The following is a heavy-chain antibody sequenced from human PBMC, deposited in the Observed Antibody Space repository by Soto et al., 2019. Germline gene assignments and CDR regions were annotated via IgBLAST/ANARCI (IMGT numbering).Heavy chain of an antibody. J-gene: IGHJ4*02. Sequence: QVQLQQWGAGLLKPSETLSLTCAVYGGSFSGYYWSWIRQPPGKGLEWIGEINHSGSTNYNPSLKRRVPISVDTSKNQFSLKLSSVTAADTAVYYCARGPGYCSSTSCYIIAVAGRGLFDYWGQGTLVTVSS. CDR3: ARGPGYCSSTSCYIIAVAGRGLFDY. CDR2: INHSGST. CDR1: GGSFSGYY. V-gene: IGHV4-34*01. D-gene: IGHD2-2*01.